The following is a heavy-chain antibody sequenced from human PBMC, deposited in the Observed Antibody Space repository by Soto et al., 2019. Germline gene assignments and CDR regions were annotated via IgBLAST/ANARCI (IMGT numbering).Heavy chain of an antibody. J-gene: IGHJ3*02. V-gene: IGHV3-30*18. CDR2: ISYDGSNK. Sequence: PGGSLRLSCAASGFTFSSYGMHWVRQAPGKGPEWVAVISYDGSNKYYADSVKGRFTITRDNSKNTLYLQMNSLRAEDTAVYYCAKDYAAMANGAFDIWGQGTMVTVSS. CDR3: AKDYAAMANGAFDI. CDR1: GFTFSSYG. D-gene: IGHD5-18*01.